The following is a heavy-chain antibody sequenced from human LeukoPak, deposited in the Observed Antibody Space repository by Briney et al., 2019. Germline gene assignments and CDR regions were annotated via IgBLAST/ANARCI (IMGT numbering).Heavy chain of an antibody. CDR1: GYTFTGYY. J-gene: IGHJ6*03. CDR2: INPNSGGT. CDR3: ARGAEGYCSSTSCYPGDYYYYMDV. V-gene: IGHV1-2*02. Sequence: ASVKVSCKASGYTFTGYYMHWVRQAPGQGLEWMGWINPNSGGTNYAQKFQGRVTMTRDTSISTAYMELSRLRSDDTAVYYCARGAEGYCSSTSCYPGDYYYYMDVWGKGTTVTVSS. D-gene: IGHD2-2*01.